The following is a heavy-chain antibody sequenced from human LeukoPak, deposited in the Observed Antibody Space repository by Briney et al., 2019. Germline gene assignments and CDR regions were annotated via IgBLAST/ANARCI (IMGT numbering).Heavy chain of an antibody. CDR1: GFTFSDYA. V-gene: IGHV3-49*04. J-gene: IGHJ4*02. CDR3: TRGPDRMPYSTSPDF. Sequence: QTGGSLRLSCATSGFTFSDYAISWVRQAPGKGLEWVGFIRSKDYSGTAGYAPSVEGRFVMSRDDSKSIAFVQMNSLKIEDTAIYYCTRGPDRMPYSTSPDFWGQGTLVAVSS. D-gene: IGHD6-6*01. CDR2: IRSKDYSGTA.